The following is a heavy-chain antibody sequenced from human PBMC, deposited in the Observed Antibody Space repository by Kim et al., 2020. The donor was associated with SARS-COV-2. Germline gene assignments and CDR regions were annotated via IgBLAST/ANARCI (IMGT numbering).Heavy chain of an antibody. Sequence: GGSLRLSCAASGFTFDDYGMSWVRQAPGKGLEWVSGINWNGGSTGYADSVKGRFIISRDNAKNSLYLQMNSLRAEDTALYHCARALPGIAAARNWFDPWGQGTLVTVSS. CDR2: INWNGGST. V-gene: IGHV3-20*01. CDR1: GFTFDDYG. CDR3: ARALPGIAAARNWFDP. J-gene: IGHJ5*02. D-gene: IGHD6-13*01.